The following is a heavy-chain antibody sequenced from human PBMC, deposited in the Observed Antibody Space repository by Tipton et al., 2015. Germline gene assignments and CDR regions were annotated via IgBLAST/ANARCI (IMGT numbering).Heavy chain of an antibody. Sequence: TLSLTCTVFGGSMSRSSYYWGWIRQPPGKGLEWIGSIYYSGSTHYNPSLKSRVTISVDTSKNQFFLKLTSVTAADTAVYYCARDLEHGMDVWGQGTTVTVSS. CDR1: GGSMSRSSYY. D-gene: IGHD5-24*01. CDR2: IYYSGST. CDR3: ARDLEHGMDV. J-gene: IGHJ6*02. V-gene: IGHV4-39*07.